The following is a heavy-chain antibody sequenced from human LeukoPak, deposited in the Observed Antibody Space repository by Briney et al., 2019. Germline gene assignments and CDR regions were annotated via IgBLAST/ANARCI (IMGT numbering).Heavy chain of an antibody. Sequence: GESLKISCKGSGYIFTSYWIGWVRQMPGKGLELMGIIYPGDSDTRYSPSFQGQVTISADKSISTAYLQWSSLKASDTAMYYCARQWSSGQTARDYWGQGTLVTVSS. J-gene: IGHJ4*02. CDR1: GYIFTSYW. CDR3: ARQWSSGQTARDY. CDR2: IYPGDSDT. V-gene: IGHV5-51*01. D-gene: IGHD6-19*01.